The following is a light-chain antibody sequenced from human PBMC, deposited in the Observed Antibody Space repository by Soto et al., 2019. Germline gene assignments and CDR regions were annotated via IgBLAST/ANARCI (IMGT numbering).Light chain of an antibody. J-gene: IGLJ2*01. CDR2: DDS. CDR1: NIGSKS. Sequence: SYELTQPPLVSVAPGQTARITCGGTNIGSKSVHWYQQKPGQAPVLVDYDDSDRPSGIPERFSGSNSGNTATLTISRVEAGDEADYYCQVWDSSSDHVVFGGGTKLTVL. V-gene: IGLV3-21*02. CDR3: QVWDSSSDHVV.